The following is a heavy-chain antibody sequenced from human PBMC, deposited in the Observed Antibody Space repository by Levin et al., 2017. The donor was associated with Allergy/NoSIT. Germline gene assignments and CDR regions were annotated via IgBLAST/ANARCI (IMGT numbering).Heavy chain of an antibody. CDR2: ISGSGGST. CDR3: AKVAARQEGVWFDP. CDR1: GFTFSSYA. V-gene: IGHV3-23*01. Sequence: GESLKISCAASGFTFSSYAMSWVRQAPGKGLEWVSAISGSGGSTYYADSVKGRFTISRDNSKNTLYLQMNSLRAEDTAVYYCAKVAARQEGVWFDPWGQGTLVTVSS. D-gene: IGHD6-6*01. J-gene: IGHJ5*02.